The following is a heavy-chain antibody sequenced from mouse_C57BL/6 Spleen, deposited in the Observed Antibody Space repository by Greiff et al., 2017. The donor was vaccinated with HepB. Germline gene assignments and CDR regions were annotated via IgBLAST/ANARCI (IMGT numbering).Heavy chain of an antibody. Sequence: QVQLQQPGAELVMPGASVKLSCKASGYTFTSYWMHWVKQRPGQGLEWIGEIDPSDSYTNYNQEFKGKSTLTVDKSTSTAYMQLSSLTSEDSAVYYCAKYEYDGDYFDYWGQGTTLTVSS. CDR1: GYTFTSYW. CDR2: IDPSDSYT. D-gene: IGHD2-4*01. CDR3: AKYEYDGDYFDY. V-gene: IGHV1-69*01. J-gene: IGHJ2*01.